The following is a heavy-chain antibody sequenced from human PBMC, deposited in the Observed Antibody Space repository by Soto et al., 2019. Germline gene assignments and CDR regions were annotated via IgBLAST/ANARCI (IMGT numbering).Heavy chain of an antibody. V-gene: IGHV1-69*01. Sequence: QVQLVQSGAEVKKPGSSVKVSCKASGGTFSSYAISWVRQAPGQGLEWMGGIIPISDTTNYAQKFQGRVTITADESTSTAYMELSRLRSEDPAVYYCARSQGSRTSLEIYYYSYSGMDVWGQGTTVTVSS. CDR3: ARSQGSRTSLEIYYYSYSGMDV. CDR1: GGTFSSYA. CDR2: IIPISDTT. J-gene: IGHJ6*02. D-gene: IGHD2-2*01.